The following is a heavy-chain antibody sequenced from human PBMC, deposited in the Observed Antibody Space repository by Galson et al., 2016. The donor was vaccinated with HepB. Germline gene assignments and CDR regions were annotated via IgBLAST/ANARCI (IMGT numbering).Heavy chain of an antibody. V-gene: IGHV3-7*03. D-gene: IGHD6-19*01. CDR3: ATERGPYFRAVAGNN. Sequence: SLRLSCAASGFTFSTYWMNWVRQAPGKGLEWVANIKQDGSEKYYVDSVKGRFTISRDNAKNSLYLQMNTLRVEDTALYYCATERGPYFRAVAGNNWGQGTLVTVSS. CDR2: IKQDGSEK. CDR1: GFTFSTYW. J-gene: IGHJ4*02.